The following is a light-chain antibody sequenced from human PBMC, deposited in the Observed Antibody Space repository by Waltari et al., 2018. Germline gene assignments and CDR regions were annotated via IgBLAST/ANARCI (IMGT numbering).Light chain of an antibody. J-gene: IGLJ2*01. CDR2: DVN. CDR1: SSDLGTYNY. CDR3: CSYTTTGPVV. V-gene: IGLV2-14*03. Sequence: QSVLTQPASVSGSPGQSIPISCTGTSSDLGTYNYVSWYQQHPGRAPKLIIFDVNVRPSWVSNRFSGSKSGNTAFLTISGLQTEDEGHFYCCSYTTTGPVVFGGGTKLTVL.